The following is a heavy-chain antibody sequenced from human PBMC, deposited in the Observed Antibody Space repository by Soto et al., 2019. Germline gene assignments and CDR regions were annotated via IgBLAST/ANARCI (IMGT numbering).Heavy chain of an antibody. V-gene: IGHV4-34*01. CDR2: INHYGSS. CDR1: GGSFSGYY. J-gene: IGHJ5*02. CDR3: AKQVSIVTTHNWFDP. Sequence: SETLSLTCAVYGGSFSGYYWSWIRQPPGKGLEWIGEINHYGSSNYNPSLVSRLTISVDTSKNQFSLKLSSVTAADTAVYYCAKQVSIVTTHNWFDPWGQGTLVTVSS. D-gene: IGHD4-4*01.